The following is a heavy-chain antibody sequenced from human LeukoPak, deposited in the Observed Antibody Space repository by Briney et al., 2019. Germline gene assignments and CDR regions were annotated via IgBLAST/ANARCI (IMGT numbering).Heavy chain of an antibody. CDR2: ISGSGGST. J-gene: IGHJ5*02. D-gene: IGHD3-9*01. Sequence: QPGGSLRLSCAASGFTFSSYAMSWVRHAPGKGLVWVSAISGSGGSTYYADSVKGRFTISRDNSKNTLYLQMNSLRAEDTAVYYCAKVLTFDYAGNWFDPWGQGTLVTVSS. V-gene: IGHV3-23*01. CDR1: GFTFSSYA. CDR3: AKVLTFDYAGNWFDP.